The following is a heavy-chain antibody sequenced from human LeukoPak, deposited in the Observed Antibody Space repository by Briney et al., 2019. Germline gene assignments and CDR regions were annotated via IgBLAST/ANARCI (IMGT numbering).Heavy chain of an antibody. D-gene: IGHD3-22*01. Sequence: GGSLRLSCAASGLTFSTYAMSWVRQAPGKGLEWVSAISGNGDTTYYADSVKGRFTISRDNSKNTLYLQMNSLRAEDTAVYYCAKVGGYYYDSSWGQGTLVTVSS. CDR2: ISGNGDTT. V-gene: IGHV3-23*01. CDR3: AKVGGYYYDSS. CDR1: GLTFSTYA. J-gene: IGHJ4*02.